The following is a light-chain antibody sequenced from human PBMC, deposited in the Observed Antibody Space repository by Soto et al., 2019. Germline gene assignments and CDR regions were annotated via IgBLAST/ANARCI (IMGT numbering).Light chain of an antibody. CDR1: SSNIGINT. J-gene: IGLJ1*01. V-gene: IGLV1-44*01. Sequence: QSVLTQPPSASGTPGQRVTFSCSGSSSNIGINTVNWYQQLPGTAPQLLISDNHRRPSGVPDRFSGSKSGTSASLAISGLQSEDEAPYFCAAWDVSLKGFVFGTGTKVTV. CDR3: AAWDVSLKGFV. CDR2: DNH.